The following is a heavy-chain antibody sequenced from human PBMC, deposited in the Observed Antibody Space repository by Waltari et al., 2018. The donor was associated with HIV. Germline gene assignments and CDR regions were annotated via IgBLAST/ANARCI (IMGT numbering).Heavy chain of an antibody. CDR3: ARDTTEHAHWFDP. CDR2: INHSGST. D-gene: IGHD4-17*01. Sequence: QVQLQQWGAGLLKPSETLSLTCAVYGGSFSGYYWSWIRQPPGKGLEWIGEINHSGSTNYNPALKSRVTISVDTSKNQFSLKLSSVTAADTAVYYCARDTTEHAHWFDPWGQGTLVTVSS. V-gene: IGHV4-34*01. CDR1: GGSFSGYY. J-gene: IGHJ5*02.